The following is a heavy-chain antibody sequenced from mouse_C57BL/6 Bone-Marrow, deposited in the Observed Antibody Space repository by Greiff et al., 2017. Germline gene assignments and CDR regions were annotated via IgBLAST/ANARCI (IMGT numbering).Heavy chain of an antibody. CDR2: IYPGDGDT. J-gene: IGHJ2*01. V-gene: IGHV1-80*01. CDR3: ARSNDYGSSLDY. CDR1: GYAFSSYW. D-gene: IGHD1-1*01. Sequence: QVQLQQSGAELVKPGASVKISCKASGYAFSSYWMNWVKQRPGQGLEWIGQIYPGDGDTNYNGKFKGKATLTADKSSSTAYMQLSSLTSEDSAVYFCARSNDYGSSLDYWGQGTTLTVSS.